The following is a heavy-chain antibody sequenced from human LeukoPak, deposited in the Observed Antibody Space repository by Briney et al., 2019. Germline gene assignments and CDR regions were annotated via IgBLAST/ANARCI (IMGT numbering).Heavy chain of an antibody. CDR1: GGSFSGYY. J-gene: IGHJ6*03. D-gene: IGHD6-13*01. V-gene: IGHV4-34*01. CDR2: INHSGST. Sequence: PSETLSLTCAVYGGSFSGYYWSWIRRPPGKGLEWIGEINHSGSTNYNPSLKSRVTISVDTSKNQFSLKLSSVTAADTAVYYCARADYSSTWSHDYYYMDVWGKGTTVTVSS. CDR3: ARADYSSTWSHDYYYMDV.